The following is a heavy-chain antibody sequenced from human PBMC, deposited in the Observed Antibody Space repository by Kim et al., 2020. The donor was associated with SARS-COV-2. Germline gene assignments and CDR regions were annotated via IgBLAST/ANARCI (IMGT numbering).Heavy chain of an antibody. Sequence: GGSLRLSCAASGFTFDDYAMYWVRQAPGKGLEWVSGISWNSGSVGSADSVKGRFTISRDNAKNSLYLQMNSLSAEDTAFYYCAKDQHGLLWFGELLGYFDYCGQGTLVTVSS. CDR3: AKDQHGLLWFGELLGYFDY. D-gene: IGHD3-10*01. CDR2: ISWNSGSV. CDR1: GFTFDDYA. V-gene: IGHV3-9*01. J-gene: IGHJ4*02.